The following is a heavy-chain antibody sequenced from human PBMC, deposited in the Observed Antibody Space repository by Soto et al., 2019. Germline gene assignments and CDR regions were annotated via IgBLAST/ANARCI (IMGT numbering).Heavy chain of an antibody. CDR1: GFTFSSYS. Sequence: EVQLVESGGGLVKPGGSLRLSCAASGFTFSSYSMNWVRQAPGKGLEWVSSISSSSSYIYYADSVKGRFTISRDNAKNSLYLQMNSLRAEDTAVYYCARRSSRGVRIAAARSEEFDYWGQGTLVTVSS. V-gene: IGHV3-21*01. CDR3: ARRSSRGVRIAAARSEEFDY. CDR2: ISSSSSYI. J-gene: IGHJ4*02. D-gene: IGHD6-25*01.